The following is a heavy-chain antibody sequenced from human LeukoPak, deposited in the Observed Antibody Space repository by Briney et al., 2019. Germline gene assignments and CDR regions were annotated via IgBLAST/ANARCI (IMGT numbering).Heavy chain of an antibody. J-gene: IGHJ4*02. CDR1: GFTFSSYA. V-gene: IGHV3-23*01. CDR3: AKDPRHYYGSGSAWVGSLTY. Sequence: GGSLRLSCAASGFTFSSYAMSWVRRAPGKGLEWVSAISGSGGSTYYADSVKGRFTISRDNSKNTLYLQMNSLRAEDTAVYYCAKDPRHYYGSGSAWVGSLTYWGQGTLVTVSS. CDR2: ISGSGGST. D-gene: IGHD3-10*01.